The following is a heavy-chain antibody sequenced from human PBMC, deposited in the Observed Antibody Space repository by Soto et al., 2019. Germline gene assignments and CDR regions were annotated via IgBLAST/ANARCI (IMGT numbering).Heavy chain of an antibody. CDR2: ISSSSSHI. J-gene: IGHJ4*02. CDR3: ARAASGTTTMVTTRPEL. V-gene: IGHV3-21*01. CDR1: GFTLSTYS. D-gene: IGHD4-17*01. Sequence: GGSLRLSCAASGFTLSTYSMNWVRQAPGKGLEWVSSISSSSSHIYYADSVKGRFTISRDNAKNSLSLQMNSLRAEDTAVYYCARAASGTTTMVTTRPELWGQGTLVTVSS.